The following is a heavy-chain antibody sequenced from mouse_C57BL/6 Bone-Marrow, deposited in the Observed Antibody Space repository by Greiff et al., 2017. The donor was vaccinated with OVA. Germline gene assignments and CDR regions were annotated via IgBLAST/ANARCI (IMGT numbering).Heavy chain of an antibody. Sequence: QVQLQQPGAELVKPGSSVKLSCKASGYTFTSYWMHWVKQRPGQGLEWIGMIYPNSRSTNYNEKFKSKATLTVDKSSSTAYMQLSSLTSEDSAVYYCARYYDGRSYDWYFDVWGTGTTVTVSS. D-gene: IGHD1-1*01. CDR1: GYTFTSYW. CDR2: IYPNSRST. J-gene: IGHJ1*03. V-gene: IGHV1-64*01. CDR3: ARYYDGRSYDWYFDV.